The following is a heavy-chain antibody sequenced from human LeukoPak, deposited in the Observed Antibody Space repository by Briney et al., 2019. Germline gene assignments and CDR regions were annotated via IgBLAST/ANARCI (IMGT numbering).Heavy chain of an antibody. D-gene: IGHD2-15*01. CDR2: IKRNTQGATT. CDR1: GFTFNLAW. V-gene: IGHV3-15*01. J-gene: IGHJ4*02. CDR3: TTHPGYESY. Sequence: PGGSLRLXCATSGFTFNLAWMSWVRQAPGKELEWVGRIKRNTQGATTDYAAAVKSRITISRDDSKNTLYLQMNSLEIEDTGVYYCTTHPGYESYWGQGTLVTVSS.